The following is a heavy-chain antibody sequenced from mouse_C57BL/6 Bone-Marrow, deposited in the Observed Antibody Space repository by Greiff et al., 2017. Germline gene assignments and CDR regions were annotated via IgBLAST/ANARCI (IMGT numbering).Heavy chain of an antibody. CDR3: ARMGWSFDY. CDR1: GYTFTSYW. CDR2: IVPSDSSP. J-gene: IGHJ2*01. D-gene: IGHD2-3*01. Sequence: VQLQQPGAELVKPGASVKLSCKASGYTFTSYWLQWVKQRPGQGLEWIGEIVPSDSSPNYNQKFKGKAPLTVDTSSSTAYMQLSSLTSEYSAVYYCARMGWSFDYWGQGTTLTVSS. V-gene: IGHV1-50*01.